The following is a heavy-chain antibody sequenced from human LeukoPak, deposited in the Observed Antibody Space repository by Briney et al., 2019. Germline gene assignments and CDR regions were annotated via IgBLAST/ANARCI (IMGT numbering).Heavy chain of an antibody. CDR2: IYYSGST. Sequence: PSETLSLTCTVSGGSISSGSYYWGWIRQPPGKGLEWIGSIYYSGSTYYNPSLKSRVTISVDTSKIQFSLNLSSVTAADTAVYYCARHGGRWLQLPRFSIWGQGTMVTVSS. J-gene: IGHJ3*02. V-gene: IGHV4-39*01. D-gene: IGHD5-24*01. CDR3: ARHGGRWLQLPRFSI. CDR1: GGSISSGSYY.